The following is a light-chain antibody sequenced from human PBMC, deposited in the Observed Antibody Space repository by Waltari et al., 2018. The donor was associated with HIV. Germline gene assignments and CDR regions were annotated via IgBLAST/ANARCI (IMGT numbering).Light chain of an antibody. CDR2: DNY. V-gene: IGLV1-51*01. CDR3: GTWDSGLSAVV. J-gene: IGLJ3*02. Sequence: QSVLTQPPSVSAAPGQRVTISCSGSSPNIGSNDFSWYQQLPGTAPKLLIFDNYKRPSGIPDRFSGSKSGTSATLGITGLQTGDEADYYCGTWDSGLSAVVFGGGTKLTVL. CDR1: SPNIGSND.